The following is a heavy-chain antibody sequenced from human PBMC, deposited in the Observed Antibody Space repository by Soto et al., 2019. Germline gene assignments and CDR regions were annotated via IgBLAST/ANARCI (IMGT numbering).Heavy chain of an antibody. Sequence: GGSLRLSCAASGFTFSSYSMNWVRQAPGKGLEWVSSISSSSSYIYYADSVKGRFTISRDNAKNSLYLQMNSLRAEDTAVYYCARDRDLVVPAANWFAPWGQGTLVPVSS. D-gene: IGHD2-2*01. V-gene: IGHV3-21*01. CDR1: GFTFSSYS. J-gene: IGHJ5*02. CDR2: ISSSSSYI. CDR3: ARDRDLVVPAANWFAP.